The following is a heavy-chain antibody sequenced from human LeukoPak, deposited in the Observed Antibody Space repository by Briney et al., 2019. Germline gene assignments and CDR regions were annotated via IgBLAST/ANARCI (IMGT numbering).Heavy chain of an antibody. J-gene: IGHJ4*02. CDR2: IYYSGST. V-gene: IGHV4-59*01. Sequence: SETLSLTCSVSGGSIGSYYWSWIRQPPGNELEWIGYIYYSGSTKYNPSLKSRVTISVDTSKNQVSLKLSSVTAADTAVYYCAKGGWYSDDWGQGTLVTVSS. CDR3: AKGGWYSDD. D-gene: IGHD6-19*01. CDR1: GGSIGSYY.